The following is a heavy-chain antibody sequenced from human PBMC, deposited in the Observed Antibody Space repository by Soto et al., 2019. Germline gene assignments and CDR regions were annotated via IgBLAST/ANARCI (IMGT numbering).Heavy chain of an antibody. V-gene: IGHV3-53*02. Sequence: ELQLVETGGGLIQTGGSLRLSCAASGFSISSNYIAWVRQPPGKGLEWVSTTFSGGNTEYAASVKGRCSIDRDNYKNALYLQMDTLRVEATAVYYCARKPPSAIQGWAFGMDVWGQGTTVSVSS. J-gene: IGHJ6*02. D-gene: IGHD2-21*01. CDR1: GFSISSNY. CDR3: ARKPPSAIQGWAFGMDV. CDR2: TFSGGNT.